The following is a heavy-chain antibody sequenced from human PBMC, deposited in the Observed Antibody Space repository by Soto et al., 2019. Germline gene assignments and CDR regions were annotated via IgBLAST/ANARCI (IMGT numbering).Heavy chain of an antibody. J-gene: IGHJ4*01. CDR2: IIPIFGTA. CDR3: ARVLGGGTHFDY. Sequence: SVKVSCKASGGTFSSYAISWVRQAPGQGLEWMGGIIPIFGTANYAQKFQGRVTITADKSTSTAYMELSSLRSEDTAVYYCARVLGGGTHFDYSGQGTLVTVSS. V-gene: IGHV1-69*06. D-gene: IGHD2-15*01. CDR1: GGTFSSYA.